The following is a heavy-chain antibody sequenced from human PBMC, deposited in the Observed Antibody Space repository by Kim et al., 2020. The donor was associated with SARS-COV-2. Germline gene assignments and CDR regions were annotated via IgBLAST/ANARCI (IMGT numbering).Heavy chain of an antibody. V-gene: IGHV3-30*01. D-gene: IGHD2-15*01. J-gene: IGHJ2*01. CDR3: ARDGSVVAATLYWYFDL. Sequence: GKGRITLSRDNSKKPLYLQMNSLRAEDTAVYYCARDGSVVAATLYWYFDLWGRGTLVTVSS.